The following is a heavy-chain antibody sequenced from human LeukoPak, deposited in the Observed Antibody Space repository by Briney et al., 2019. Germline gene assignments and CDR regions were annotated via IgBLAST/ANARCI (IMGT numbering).Heavy chain of an antibody. Sequence: ASVKVSCKATGYTFTSYGISWVRQAPGQGLEWMGWISAYNGSTNYAQKLQGRVTMTTDTSTSTAYMELRSLRSGDTAVYSCARRVAVAGTSGWFDPWGQGTLVTVSS. CDR1: GYTFTSYG. V-gene: IGHV1-18*01. CDR2: ISAYNGST. J-gene: IGHJ5*02. CDR3: ARRVAVAGTSGWFDP. D-gene: IGHD6-19*01.